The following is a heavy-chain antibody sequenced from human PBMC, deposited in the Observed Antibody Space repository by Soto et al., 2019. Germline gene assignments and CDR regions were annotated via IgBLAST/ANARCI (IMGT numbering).Heavy chain of an antibody. CDR2: INPNSGGT. J-gene: IGHJ5*02. V-gene: IGHV1-2*04. Sequence: ASVKVSCKASGYTFTGYYMHWLRQAPGQGLEWMGWINPNSGGTNYAQKFQGWVTMTRDTSISTAYMELSRLRSDDTAVYYCARGRYSGYDNNWFDPWGQGTLVTVSS. CDR3: ARGRYSGYDNNWFDP. D-gene: IGHD5-12*01. CDR1: GYTFTGYY.